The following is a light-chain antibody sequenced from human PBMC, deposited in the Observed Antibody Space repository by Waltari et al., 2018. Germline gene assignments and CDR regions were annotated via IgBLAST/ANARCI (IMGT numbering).Light chain of an antibody. CDR1: SRDLGGSNF. J-gene: IGLJ6*01. V-gene: IGLV2-14*03. CDR3: SSNTISGTLV. CDR2: DVC. Sequence: QSALTQPAPVSASPAQLITISCTGTSRDLGGSNFVAWYQQHPGKAPKRMIYDVCNRPSGVSNRLSGSTSGNTASLTISGLQAEDEADYYCSSNTISGTLVFGSGTKVTVL.